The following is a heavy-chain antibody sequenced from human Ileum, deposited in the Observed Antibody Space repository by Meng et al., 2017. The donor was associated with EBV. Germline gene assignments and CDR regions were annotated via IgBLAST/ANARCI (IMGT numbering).Heavy chain of an antibody. V-gene: IGHV1-69*01. CDR3: ARGLIVATISAYFDY. J-gene: IGHJ4*02. Sequence: QGQLVQSGAEVKTPGSLVKVSCKASGGTFSSYAISWVRQAPGQGLEWMGGIIPIFGTANYAQKFQGRVTITADESTSTAYMELSSPRSEDTAVYYCARGLIVATISAYFDYWGQGTLVTVSS. CDR1: GGTFSSYA. CDR2: IIPIFGTA. D-gene: IGHD5-12*01.